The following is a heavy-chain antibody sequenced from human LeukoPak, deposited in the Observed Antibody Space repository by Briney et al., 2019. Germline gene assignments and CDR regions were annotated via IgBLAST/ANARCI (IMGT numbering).Heavy chain of an antibody. V-gene: IGHV3-74*01. CDR1: GFPFSSYA. Sequence: GGSLRLSCAASGFPFSSYAMSWVRQAPGKGLVWVARVHGDGYSISYADSVRGRFTISRDNAKDTLYLHMNSLRPEDTAVYYCARAQVGAPTDFWGQGTLVTVSS. J-gene: IGHJ4*02. CDR2: VHGDGYSI. CDR3: ARAQVGAPTDF. D-gene: IGHD1-26*01.